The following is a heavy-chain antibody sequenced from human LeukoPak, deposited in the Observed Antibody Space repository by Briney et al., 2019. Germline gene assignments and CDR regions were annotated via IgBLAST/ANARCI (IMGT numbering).Heavy chain of an antibody. CDR3: ARYDARYGMDV. D-gene: IGHD1-1*01. CDR2: ISYDGSNK. CDR1: GFTFSSYA. Sequence: GGSLRLSCAASGFTFSSYAMHWARQAPGKGLEWVAVISYDGSNKYYADSVKGRFTISRDNSKNTLYLQMNSLRAEGTAVYYCARYDARYGMDVWGQGTTVTVSS. J-gene: IGHJ6*02. V-gene: IGHV3-30-3*01.